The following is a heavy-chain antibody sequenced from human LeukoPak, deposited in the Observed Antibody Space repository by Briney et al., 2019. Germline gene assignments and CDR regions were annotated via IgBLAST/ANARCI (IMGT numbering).Heavy chain of an antibody. CDR1: GYTFASYG. CDR2: ISGYNGNT. CDR3: ARDESLGDKDFDY. D-gene: IGHD2-21*01. V-gene: IGHV1-18*01. Sequence: ASVKVSCKASGYTFASYGINWVRQAPGQGLEWMGWISGYNGNTNYAQILQGRVTMTTDTSTSTACMELRSLRSDDTAVYYCARDESLGDKDFDYWGQGTLVTVSS. J-gene: IGHJ4*02.